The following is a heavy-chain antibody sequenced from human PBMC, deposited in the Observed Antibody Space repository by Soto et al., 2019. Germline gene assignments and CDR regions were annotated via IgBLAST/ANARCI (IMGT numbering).Heavy chain of an antibody. CDR2: IYESGGT. CDR3: ARNRVGRSWYVDY. D-gene: IGHD6-13*01. V-gene: IGHV4-30-2*01. CDR1: GGSLSSGGYS. Sequence: SETLSLTCAVSGGSLSSGGYSWSWIRQPPRTGLEWIGYIYESGGTHYNPSLSSRVTMSLDKSRNQFSLRLSSVTAADTAVYFCARNRVGRSWYVDYWGQGAQVTVSS. J-gene: IGHJ4*02.